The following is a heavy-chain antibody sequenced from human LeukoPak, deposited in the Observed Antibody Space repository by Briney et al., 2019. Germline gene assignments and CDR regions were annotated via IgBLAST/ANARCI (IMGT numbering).Heavy chain of an antibody. V-gene: IGHV1-46*01. CDR2: INPSGGST. CDR1: GYTFTSYY. J-gene: IGHJ3*02. Sequence: GASVKVSCKASGYTFTSYYMHWVRQAPGQGLEWMGIINPSGGSTSYAQKFQGRVTMTRDTSTSTVYMELSSLRSEDTAVYYCARGGGTIFGVVTHTRDAFDIWGQGTMVTVSS. D-gene: IGHD3-3*01. CDR3: ARGGGTIFGVVTHTRDAFDI.